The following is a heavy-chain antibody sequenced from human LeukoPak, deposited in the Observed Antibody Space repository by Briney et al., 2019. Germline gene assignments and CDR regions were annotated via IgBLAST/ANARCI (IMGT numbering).Heavy chain of an antibody. V-gene: IGHV3-21*01. D-gene: IGHD4-17*01. CDR2: IDPSSTYI. J-gene: IGHJ4*02. Sequence: PGGSLRLSCAASGFSFSDYGMHWVRQAPGKGLEWVSSIDPSSTYIYYADSVKGRFTISRDNAQNSLYLQMNSLRAEDTAVYYCTRGSYGDYEYWGQGTLVTVSS. CDR1: GFSFSDYG. CDR3: TRGSYGDYEY.